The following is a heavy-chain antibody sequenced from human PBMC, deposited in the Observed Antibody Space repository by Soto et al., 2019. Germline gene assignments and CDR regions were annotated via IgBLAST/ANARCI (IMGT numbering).Heavy chain of an antibody. V-gene: IGHV4-59*01. CDR2: IHYSGTT. D-gene: IGHD6-13*01. Sequence: SETLSLTCTVSGGSMRNYFWTWIRQPPGKGLEWIGYIHYSGTTSFFPSYNPSLRSRVTISEDTSKKQFSLKLLSVTTADTAVYFCAAGEASSRNLAPYYLDFWGQGTLVNVSS. CDR1: GGSMRNYF. CDR3: AAGEASSRNLAPYYLDF. J-gene: IGHJ4*02.